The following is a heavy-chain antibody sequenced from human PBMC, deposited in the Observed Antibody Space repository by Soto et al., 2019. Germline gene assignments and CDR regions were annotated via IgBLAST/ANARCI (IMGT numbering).Heavy chain of an antibody. Sequence: XSVKVSCKASGYTFTSYAMHWVRQAPGQRLEWMGWINAGNGNTKYSQKFQGRVTITRDTSASTAYMELSSLRSEDTAVYYCARRRSNWNDFDYWGQGTLVTVS. D-gene: IGHD1-1*01. CDR1: GYTFTSYA. V-gene: IGHV1-3*01. CDR3: ARRRSNWNDFDY. J-gene: IGHJ4*02. CDR2: INAGNGNT.